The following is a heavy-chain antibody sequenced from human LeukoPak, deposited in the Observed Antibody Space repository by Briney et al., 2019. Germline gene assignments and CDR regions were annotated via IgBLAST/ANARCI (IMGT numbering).Heavy chain of an antibody. V-gene: IGHV4-59*01. CDR2: IYYSGST. CDR1: GGSISSYY. D-gene: IGHD4-23*01. J-gene: IGHJ5*02. CDR3: ARGPTVDWFDP. Sequence: SETLSLTCTVSGGSISSYYWSWIRQPPGKGLEWIGYIYYSGSTNYNPSLKSRVTISVDTSENQFSLKLSSVTAADTAVYYCARGPTVDWFDPWGQGTLVTVSS.